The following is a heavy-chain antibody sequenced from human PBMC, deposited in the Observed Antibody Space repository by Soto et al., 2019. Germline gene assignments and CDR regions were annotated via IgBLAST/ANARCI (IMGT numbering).Heavy chain of an antibody. J-gene: IGHJ4*02. CDR3: VRGGGPTGYYFDS. D-gene: IGHD3-16*01. CDR1: GGSFSGYY. V-gene: IGHV4-34*01. CDR2: TNHRGNT. Sequence: PSDTLSLTCAVYGGSFSGYYWTWIRQPPGKGLEWIGETNHRGNTNYNPSLKSRVTISVDTSKNQFSLNVKSVTAADTAVYYCVRGGGPTGYYFDSWGQGTPVTVSS.